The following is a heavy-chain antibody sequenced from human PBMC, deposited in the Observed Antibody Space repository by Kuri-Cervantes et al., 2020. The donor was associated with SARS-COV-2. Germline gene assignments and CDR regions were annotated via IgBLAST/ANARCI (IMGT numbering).Heavy chain of an antibody. D-gene: IGHD2-2*01. V-gene: IGHV3-15*01. CDR1: GFTFSNAW. CDR2: IKSKTDGGTT. CDR3: TTLYCSSTSCYSHDVYYYYSMDV. Sequence: GESLKISCAASGFTFSNAWMSWVRQAPGKGLEWVGRIKSKTDGGTTDYAAPVKGRFTISRDDSKNTLYLQMNSLKTEDTAVYYCTTLYCSSTSCYSHDVYYYYSMDVWGQGTTVTVSS. J-gene: IGHJ6*02.